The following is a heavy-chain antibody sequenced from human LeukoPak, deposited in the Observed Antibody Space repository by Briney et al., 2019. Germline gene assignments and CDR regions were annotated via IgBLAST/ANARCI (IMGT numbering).Heavy chain of an antibody. CDR3: ARDHFNSSRWYPQPNCFDP. CDR2: IISIRSYI. V-gene: IGHV3-21*03. D-gene: IGHD6-13*01. J-gene: IGHJ5*02. Sequence: GGALRLSCAASGVTFSSYSMNWVRQAPGKGLECGSSIISIRSYIYYADSVKRRVALSRDKAKNSLYMQINSLRDENTAGYYVARDHFNSSRWYPQPNCFDPWGQGPLVPVSS. CDR1: GVTFSSYS.